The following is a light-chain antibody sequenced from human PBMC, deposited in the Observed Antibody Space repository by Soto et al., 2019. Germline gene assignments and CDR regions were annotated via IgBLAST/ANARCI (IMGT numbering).Light chain of an antibody. CDR2: DST. CDR1: QFLSSY. Sequence: VLTQSPVSLSLSPGGRASLSCRASQFLSSYLAWSQQIPGQPPRLLIYDSTNRAAGIPARFRGSRSGTDFTLTISSVEHEDFAMYYCHQRNQFGQGTRLEIK. J-gene: IGKJ5*01. CDR3: HQRNQ. V-gene: IGKV3-11*01.